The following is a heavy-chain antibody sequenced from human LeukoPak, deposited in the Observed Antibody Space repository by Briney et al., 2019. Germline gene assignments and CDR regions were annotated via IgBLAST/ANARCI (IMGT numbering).Heavy chain of an antibody. CDR3: ARRYEQWLVRIYAFDI. V-gene: IGHV4-39*07. CDR1: GGSISTSSYY. Sequence: PSETLSLTCTVSGGSISTSSYYWGWVRQPPGKGLEWIGEINHSGSTNYNPSLKSRVTISVDTSKNQFSLKLSSVTAADTAVYYCARRYEQWLVRIYAFDIWGQGTMVTVSS. D-gene: IGHD6-19*01. CDR2: INHSGST. J-gene: IGHJ3*02.